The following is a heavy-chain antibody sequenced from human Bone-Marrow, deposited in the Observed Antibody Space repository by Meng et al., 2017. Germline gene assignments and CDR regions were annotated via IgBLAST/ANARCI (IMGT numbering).Heavy chain of an antibody. D-gene: IGHD1-7*01. V-gene: IGHV4-4*02. CDR2: VYHRGDT. CDR1: GDSISSDSW. Sequence: QVQLQESGPGLVKPSGTLSLTCTVPGDSISSDSWWSWVRQPPGKGLEWIGEVYHRGDTNYNSSLKSRVDISVDKSKNQFYLSLFSVTAADTAVYYCGRDQGRELINHWGQGTLVTVSS. CDR3: GRDQGRELINH. J-gene: IGHJ4*02.